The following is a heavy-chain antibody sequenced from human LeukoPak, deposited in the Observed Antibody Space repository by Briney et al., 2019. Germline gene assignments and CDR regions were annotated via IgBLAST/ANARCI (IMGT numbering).Heavy chain of an antibody. V-gene: IGHV1-69*05. D-gene: IGHD2-2*01. J-gene: IGHJ6*03. CDR2: IIPIFGTA. CDR3: ARGSRSDQPAPRHSYYYYMDV. Sequence: SVKVSCKASGGTFSSYAISWVRQAPGQGLEWMGGIIPIFGTANYAQKFQGRVTITTDESTSTAYMELSSLRSEDTAVYCCARGSRSDQPAPRHSYYYYMDVWGKGTTVTVSS. CDR1: GGTFSSYA.